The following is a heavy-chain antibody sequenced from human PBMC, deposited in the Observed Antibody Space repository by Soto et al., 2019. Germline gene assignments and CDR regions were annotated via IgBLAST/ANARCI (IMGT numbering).Heavy chain of an antibody. J-gene: IGHJ5*02. Sequence: SETLSLTCAVSGDSITSDKWWSWIRQPPGKGLQWIGEIYHSGSTKYNPSLKSRVIISVDKSKNQFSLKLSSVTAADTAVYYCARVPDRWGQGTLVTVSS. CDR3: ARVPDR. D-gene: IGHD2-2*01. CDR2: IYHSGST. CDR1: GDSITSDKW. V-gene: IGHV4-4*02.